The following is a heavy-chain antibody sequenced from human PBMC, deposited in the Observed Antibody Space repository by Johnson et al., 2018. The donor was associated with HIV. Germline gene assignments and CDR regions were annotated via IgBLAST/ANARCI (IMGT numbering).Heavy chain of an antibody. CDR1: GFTFSSYG. CDR3: AKSTQANIFRESGPYGAFDV. V-gene: IGHV3-33*06. CDR2: IWYDGSNT. J-gene: IGHJ3*01. D-gene: IGHD3-10*01. Sequence: QVQLVESGGGVVQPGRSLRLSCAASGFTFSSYGMHWVRQAPGTGLEWVAVIWYDGSNTYYADSVLGRFTSSRDNSKNTLYVQMNSLRGEDTTVYYCAKSTQANIFRESGPYGAFDVWGQGTMVTVSS.